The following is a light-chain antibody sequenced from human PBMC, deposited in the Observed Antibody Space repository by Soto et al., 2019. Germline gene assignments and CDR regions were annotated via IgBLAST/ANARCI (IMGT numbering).Light chain of an antibody. CDR1: QTIYSW. V-gene: IGKV1-5*03. CDR2: KAS. CDR3: HQYTSYPRT. J-gene: IGKJ1*01. Sequence: DTQMTQSPSTLSASVGDRVTITCRASQTIYSWLAWYQQKPGQAPRLLIHKASTLETGVPSRFSGSGYGSEFTLIISSLQPDDFATYYCHQYTSYPRTFGQGTKVE.